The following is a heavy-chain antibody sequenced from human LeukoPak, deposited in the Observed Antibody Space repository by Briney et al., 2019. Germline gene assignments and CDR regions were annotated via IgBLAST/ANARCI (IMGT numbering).Heavy chain of an antibody. D-gene: IGHD3-22*01. V-gene: IGHV3-33*01. CDR3: ARDPNLGSYDSSGYPLLDY. CDR1: GFTFSIYG. J-gene: IGHJ4*02. Sequence: GGSLRLSCAASGFTFSIYGMHWVRQAPGKGLEWVAVIWYDGSIKYYADSVKGRFTISRDNSKNTLYLQMNSLRAEDTAVYYCARDPNLGSYDSSGYPLLDYWGQGTLVTVSS. CDR2: IWYDGSIK.